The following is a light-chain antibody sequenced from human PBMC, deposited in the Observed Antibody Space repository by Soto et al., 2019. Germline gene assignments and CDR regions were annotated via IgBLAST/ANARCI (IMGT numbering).Light chain of an antibody. Sequence: QSVLTQSPSASASLGASVKFTCTLSSGHSNYAIAWHQQRPERGPRYLMKLNSDGSHSKGDGVPDRFSGSSSGAARYLTISSLQSEDAADYYCQTWGTGIRVFGGGTKVTVL. J-gene: IGLJ3*02. CDR2: LNSDGSH. CDR3: QTWGTGIRV. V-gene: IGLV4-69*01. CDR1: SGHSNYA.